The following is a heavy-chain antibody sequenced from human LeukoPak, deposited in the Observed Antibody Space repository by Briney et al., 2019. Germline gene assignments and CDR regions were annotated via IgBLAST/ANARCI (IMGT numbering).Heavy chain of an antibody. J-gene: IGHJ4*02. CDR3: ARGGWRPVDY. CDR2: IVGGDGGT. V-gene: IGHV3-23*01. CDR1: GFTFSNYD. Sequence: GGSLRLSCAASGFTFSNYDMTWVRQAPGKGLEWVSTIVGGDGGTYYADSVRGRFTISRDNSKNTLYMQMNSLRAEDTAVYYCARGGWRPVDYWGQGTLVTASS. D-gene: IGHD3-3*01.